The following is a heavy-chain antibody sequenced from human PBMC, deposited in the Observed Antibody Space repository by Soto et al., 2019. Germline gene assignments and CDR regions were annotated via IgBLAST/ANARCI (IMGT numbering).Heavy chain of an antibody. D-gene: IGHD1-26*01. CDR2: INPNSGGT. V-gene: IGHV1-2*04. CDR3: ASFRVRPTTDRSVPYSYYLSMEL. J-gene: IGHJ6*01. Sequence: ASVKVSCKASGYTFTAYYMHWVQQAPGQGLEWMGWINPNSGGTNYAQKFQGWVTMTRDTSISTAYMELSRLRSDDTAVYYCASFRVRPTTDRSVPYSYYLSMELWGPGTTV. CDR1: GYTFTAYY.